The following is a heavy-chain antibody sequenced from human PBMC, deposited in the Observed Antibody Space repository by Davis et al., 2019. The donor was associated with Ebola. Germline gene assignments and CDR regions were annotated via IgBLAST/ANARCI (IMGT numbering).Heavy chain of an antibody. V-gene: IGHV3-20*04. CDR2: INWNGGST. J-gene: IGHJ4*02. CDR1: GFTFDDYG. CDR3: ARENNPEDIVVVVAAPPDY. Sequence: PGGSLRLSCAASGFTFDDYGMSWVRQAPGKGLEWVSGINWNGGSTGYADSVKGRFTISRDNAKNSLYLQMNSLRAEDTAVYYCARENNPEDIVVVVAAPPDYWGQGTLVTVSS. D-gene: IGHD2-15*01.